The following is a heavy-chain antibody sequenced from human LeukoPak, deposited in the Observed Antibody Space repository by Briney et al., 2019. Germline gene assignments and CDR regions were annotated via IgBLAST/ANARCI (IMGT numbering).Heavy chain of an antibody. Sequence: SETLSLTCAVYGGSFSGYYWSWIRQPPGKGLEWIGEINHSGGTNYNPSLKSRVTISVDTSKNQFSLKLSSVTAADTAVYYCARGGSGSYYKAGYYMDVWGKGTTVTVSS. D-gene: IGHD3-10*01. CDR1: GGSFSGYY. V-gene: IGHV4-34*01. CDR2: INHSGGT. CDR3: ARGGSGSYYKAGYYMDV. J-gene: IGHJ6*03.